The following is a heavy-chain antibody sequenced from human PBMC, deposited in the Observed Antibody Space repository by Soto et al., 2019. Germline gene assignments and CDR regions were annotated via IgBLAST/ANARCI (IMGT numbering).Heavy chain of an antibody. J-gene: IGHJ3*02. CDR3: NTASLVRYFDCLLKDDAFDI. V-gene: IGHV3-15*01. D-gene: IGHD3-9*01. Sequence: GGSLRLSCAASGFTFSNAWMSWVRQAPGKGLEWVGRIKSKTDGGTTDYAAPVTGRFTIARDDSKNTLYLQMNSINPEDKAVSYCNTASLVRYFDCLLKDDAFDIWGQGTMVTVSS. CDR1: GFTFSNAW. CDR2: IKSKTDGGTT.